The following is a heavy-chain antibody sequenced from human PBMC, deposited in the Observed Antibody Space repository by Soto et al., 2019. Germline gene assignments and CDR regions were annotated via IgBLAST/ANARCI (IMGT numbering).Heavy chain of an antibody. CDR2: ISGSGGST. CDR1: GGNFRSYA. V-gene: IGHV3-23*01. D-gene: IGHD3-3*01. Sequence: GVSLSLSYAASGGNFRSYAMSWVRQAPGKGLEWVSAISGSGGSTYYADSVKGRFTISRDNSKNTLYLQMNSLRAEDTAVYYCAKDLRGYYDFWKDVWGQGTTVTVSS. J-gene: IGHJ6*02. CDR3: AKDLRGYYDFWKDV.